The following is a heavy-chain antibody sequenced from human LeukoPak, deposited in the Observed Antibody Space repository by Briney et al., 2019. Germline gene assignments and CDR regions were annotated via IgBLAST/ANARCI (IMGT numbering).Heavy chain of an antibody. V-gene: IGHV3-48*03. CDR3: VRDLDY. Sequence: GGSLRLSCEVSGFTFRSFESNWVRQAPGKGLEWLSYITSSGDTIYYADSVRGRFTISRDNAKNSLSLQMNSLRGEDTAVYYCVRDLDYWGQGTLVTVSS. J-gene: IGHJ4*02. CDR1: GFTFRSFE. CDR2: ITSSGDTI.